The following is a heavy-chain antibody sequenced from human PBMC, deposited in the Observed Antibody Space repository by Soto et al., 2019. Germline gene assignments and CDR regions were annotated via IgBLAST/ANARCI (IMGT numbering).Heavy chain of an antibody. CDR1: GYTFTSYG. Sequence: VSVKVSCKASGYTFTSYGISWVRQAPGQGLEWMGWISAYNGNTNYAQKLQGRVTMTTDTSTSTAYMELRSLRSDDTAVYYCARGLVVPAATKIQTNYYYYYMDVWGKGTTVTVSS. CDR2: ISAYNGNT. V-gene: IGHV1-18*01. J-gene: IGHJ6*03. D-gene: IGHD2-2*01. CDR3: ARGLVVPAATKIQTNYYYYYMDV.